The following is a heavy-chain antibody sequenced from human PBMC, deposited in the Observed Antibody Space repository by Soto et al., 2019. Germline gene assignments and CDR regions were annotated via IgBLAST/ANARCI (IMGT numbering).Heavy chain of an antibody. V-gene: IGHV1-3*01. CDR3: ARDRYSSGWDTYYYYGMDV. CDR1: GYTFTSYA. D-gene: IGHD6-19*01. Sequence: ASVKVSCKASGYTFTSYAMHWVRQAPGQRLEWMGWINAGNGNTKYSQKFQGRVTITRDTSASTAYMELSSLRSEDTAVYYCARDRYSSGWDTYYYYGMDVWGQGTTVTVSS. J-gene: IGHJ6*02. CDR2: INAGNGNT.